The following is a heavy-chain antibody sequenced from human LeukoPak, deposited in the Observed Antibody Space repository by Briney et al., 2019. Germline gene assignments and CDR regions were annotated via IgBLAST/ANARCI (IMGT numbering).Heavy chain of an antibody. CDR3: ALTMVRGAIDFDY. J-gene: IGHJ4*02. CDR1: GFTFSSYE. Sequence: GGSLRLSCAASGFTFSSYEMNWVRQAPGKGLEWVSYISSSGRTIYYADSVKGRFTISRDNAKNSLYLQMNSLRAEDTAVYYCALTMVRGAIDFDYWGQGTLVTVSS. CDR2: ISSSGRTI. V-gene: IGHV3-48*03. D-gene: IGHD3-10*01.